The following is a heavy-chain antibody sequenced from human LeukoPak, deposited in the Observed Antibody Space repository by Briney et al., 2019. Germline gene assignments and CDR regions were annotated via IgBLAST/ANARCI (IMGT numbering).Heavy chain of an antibody. CDR3: ARDNDYGSGGDAFDI. CDR1: GYNFTSYC. CDR2: ISAYNGNT. V-gene: IGHV1-18*04. D-gene: IGHD3-10*01. J-gene: IGHJ3*02. Sequence: ASVKVSCKACGYNFTSYCISWVGQAPGQGLEWMGWISAYNGNTNYEPKLQGRGIMTTDTYTSTAYMERRSLRSDDTAVYYCARDNDYGSGGDAFDIWGPGTMVTVSS.